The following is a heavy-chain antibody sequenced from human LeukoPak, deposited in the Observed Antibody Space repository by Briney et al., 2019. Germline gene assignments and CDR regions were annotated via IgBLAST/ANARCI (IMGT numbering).Heavy chain of an antibody. V-gene: IGHV3-23*01. Sequence: GGSLRLSCVASGFTFSNHAMTWVRQAPGKGLEWVSAISASGVDTFYAPSVKGRFTISRDNSKNTLYLQINSLRAEDMAIYYCAKDVWWSVSWGQGTLVTVSS. D-gene: IGHD2-8*02. J-gene: IGHJ5*02. CDR1: GFTFSNHA. CDR3: AKDVWWSVS. CDR2: ISASGVDT.